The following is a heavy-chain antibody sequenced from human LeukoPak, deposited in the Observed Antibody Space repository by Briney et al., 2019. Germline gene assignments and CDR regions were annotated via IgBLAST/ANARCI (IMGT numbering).Heavy chain of an antibody. Sequence: GGPLRLSCAASGFTFSNYAMFWVRQAPGRGREWLALISYDGDNKYYADSVEGRLTNSRDNSRNTLCLQMNRLRPEDTAMYYCARDFSGYNYGAGDALDLWGQGTVVTVSS. J-gene: IGHJ3*01. D-gene: IGHD5-18*01. CDR2: ISYDGDNK. CDR3: ARDFSGYNYGAGDALDL. CDR1: GFTFSNYA. V-gene: IGHV3-30-3*01.